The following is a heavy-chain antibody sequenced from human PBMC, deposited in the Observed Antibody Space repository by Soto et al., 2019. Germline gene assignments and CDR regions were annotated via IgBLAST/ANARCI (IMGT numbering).Heavy chain of an antibody. CDR1: GFTFGDYA. Sequence: PGWSLRLSCTASGFTFGDYAMICFRPTPGKVLDCLVFIRSKACGGTTEYSSSVKGRFTISRDDSKSIAYLQMNSLKTEDTAVYYCGCVASKARHFDDWGQGTLVTVSS. V-gene: IGHV3-49*03. CDR2: IRSKACGGTT. J-gene: IGHJ4*02. D-gene: IGHD2-21*01. CDR3: GCVASKARHFDD.